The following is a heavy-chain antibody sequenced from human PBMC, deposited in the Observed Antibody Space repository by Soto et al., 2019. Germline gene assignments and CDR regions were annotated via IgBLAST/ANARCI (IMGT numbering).Heavy chain of an antibody. CDR2: ITGSGDST. V-gene: IGHV3-23*01. CDR1: GFTFSSHA. D-gene: IGHD6-19*01. J-gene: IGHJ4*02. Sequence: EVQLLESGGGLVQPGGSLRLSCAVSGFTFSSHAMSWVRQAPGKGLECVSSITGSGDSTYYAGSVKGRFTISRDKSKSTLYLQMHSLRAADTAVYYCAKDLQFSGWLSAQTFDYWGQGTQVTVSS. CDR3: AKDLQFSGWLSAQTFDY.